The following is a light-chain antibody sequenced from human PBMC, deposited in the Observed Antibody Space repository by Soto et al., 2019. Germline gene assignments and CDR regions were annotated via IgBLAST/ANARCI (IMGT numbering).Light chain of an antibody. Sequence: EIVMTQSPATLSVSPGERATLSCRASQSVSGNLAWYQQKPGQAPRLLIFDSITRAPGIPSRFSGSGSGTEFTLTISSLQSEDFAVYYCQQYNNWTPITFGQGTRLEIK. CDR3: QQYNNWTPIT. V-gene: IGKV3-15*01. CDR1: QSVSGN. J-gene: IGKJ5*01. CDR2: DSI.